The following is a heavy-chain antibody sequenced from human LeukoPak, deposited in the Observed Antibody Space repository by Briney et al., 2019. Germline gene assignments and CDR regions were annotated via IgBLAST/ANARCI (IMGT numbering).Heavy chain of an antibody. J-gene: IGHJ3*02. CDR2: INHSGST. D-gene: IGHD3-16*01. Sequence: PSETLSLTCAVYGGSFSGYYWSWIRQPPGKGLEWIGEINHSGSTNYNPSLKSRVTISVDTSKNQFSLKLSSVTAADTAVYYCARVFWGVTPVFNIGGKGKMVTVS. V-gene: IGHV4-34*01. CDR1: GGSFSGYY. CDR3: ARVFWGVTPVFNI.